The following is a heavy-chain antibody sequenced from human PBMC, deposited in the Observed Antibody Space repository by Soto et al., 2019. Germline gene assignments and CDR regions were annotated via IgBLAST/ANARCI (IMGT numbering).Heavy chain of an antibody. CDR2: IYYSGST. CDR3: ARRLSGSSNFDN. V-gene: IGHV4-39*01. CDR1: DGYIVNRSCH. D-gene: IGHD1-26*01. Sequence: PSETLSVTSTVPDGYIVNRSCHWVLIRKPPGKGLEWIGNIYYSGSTSYTPSLKSRVTISVDTSKNQFSLKLSSVTAADAAVYYCARRLSGSSNFDNWGQGTLVTVSS. J-gene: IGHJ4*02.